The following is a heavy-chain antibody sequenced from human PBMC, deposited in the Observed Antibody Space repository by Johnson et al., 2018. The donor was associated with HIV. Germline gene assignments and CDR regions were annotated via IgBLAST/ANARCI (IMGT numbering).Heavy chain of an antibody. V-gene: IGHV3-33*01. CDR2: IWYDGSNK. Sequence: QVQLVESGGGVVQPGRSLRLSCAASGFTFSSYGMHWVRQAPGKGLEWVAVIWYDGSNKYYADSVKGRFTISRDNSKNTLYLQMNSLRAEDTAVYYCARDLRGAFDIWGQGTMVAVSS. CDR3: ARDLRGAFDI. J-gene: IGHJ3*02. CDR1: GFTFSSYG.